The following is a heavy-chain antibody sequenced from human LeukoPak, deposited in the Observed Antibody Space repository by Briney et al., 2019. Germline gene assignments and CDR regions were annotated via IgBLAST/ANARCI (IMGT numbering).Heavy chain of an antibody. CDR3: ARKAGYSSGWYIGDAFDI. J-gene: IGHJ3*02. V-gene: IGHV4-38-2*01. CDR1: HYSISSGYY. D-gene: IGHD6-19*01. CDR2: MYHSGST. Sequence: TTSETLSLTCSVSHYSISSGYYWGWIRQPPGKGLEWIGSMYHSGSTYYNPSLKSRVTISVDTSKNQFSLKLSSVTAADTAVYYCARKAGYSSGWYIGDAFDIWGQGTMVTVSS.